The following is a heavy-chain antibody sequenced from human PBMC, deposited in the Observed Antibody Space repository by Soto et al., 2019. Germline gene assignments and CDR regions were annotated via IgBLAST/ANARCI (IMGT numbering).Heavy chain of an antibody. V-gene: IGHV1-18*01. CDR2: ISPYTGNT. J-gene: IGHJ6*02. CDR3: VMVDNYVTPTPQDV. D-gene: IGHD3-16*01. Sequence: VQLVQSGDEVKKPGASVKVSCKASGYIFVNYGIAWVRQAPGQGLEWMGWISPYTGNTHSATKVQGRLTMXTXTXXSTAYMDLGSLTSDDTAVYYCVMVDNYVTPTPQDVWGQGTTVTVSS. CDR1: GYIFVNYG.